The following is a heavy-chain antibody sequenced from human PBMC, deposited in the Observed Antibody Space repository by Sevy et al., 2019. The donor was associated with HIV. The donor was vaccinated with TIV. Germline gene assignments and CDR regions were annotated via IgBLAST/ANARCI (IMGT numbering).Heavy chain of an antibody. CDR2: IYYSGST. V-gene: IGHV4-39*01. D-gene: IGHD6-6*01. J-gene: IGHJ4*02. CDR1: GGSISSSSYY. CDR3: ARSYSSSSSPFDY. Sequence: SETLSLTCTVSGGSISSSSYYWGWIRQPPGKGLEWIGSIYYSGSTYYNPSLKSRVTVSVDTSKNQFSLKLSSVPAADTAVYYCARSYSSSSSPFDYWGQGTLVTVSS.